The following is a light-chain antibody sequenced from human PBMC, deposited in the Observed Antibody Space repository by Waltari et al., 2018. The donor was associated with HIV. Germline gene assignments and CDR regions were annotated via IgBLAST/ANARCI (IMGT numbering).Light chain of an antibody. CDR3: QSYDSSLRGV. Sequence: QSVLTQPPSVSGAPGQRVTISCTGSSSNIGAGYAVHWYQQLPGIAPKLRIYGNNNRPSGVPDRFSGSKSGTSASLAITGLQAEDEADYYCQSYDSSLRGVFGGGTKLTVL. CDR2: GNN. CDR1: SSNIGAGYA. V-gene: IGLV1-40*01. J-gene: IGLJ3*02.